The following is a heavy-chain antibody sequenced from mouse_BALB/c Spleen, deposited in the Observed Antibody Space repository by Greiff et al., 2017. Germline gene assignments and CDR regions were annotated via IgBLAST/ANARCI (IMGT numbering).Heavy chain of an antibody. J-gene: IGHJ4*01. Sequence: EVQGVESGGGLVQPGGSRKLSCAASGFTFSDYGMAWVRQAPGKGPEWVAFISNLAYSIYYADTVTGRFTISRENAKNTLYLEMSSLRSEDTAMYYCARALLRAGAMDYWGQGTSVTVSS. D-gene: IGHD1-2*01. CDR1: GFTFSDYG. CDR2: ISNLAYSI. CDR3: ARALLRAGAMDY. V-gene: IGHV5-15*02.